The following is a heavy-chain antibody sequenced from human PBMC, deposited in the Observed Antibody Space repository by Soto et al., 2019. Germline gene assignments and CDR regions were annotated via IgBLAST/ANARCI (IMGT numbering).Heavy chain of an antibody. V-gene: IGHV3-74*01. CDR2: INSDGSST. CDR1: GFTFSSYW. D-gene: IGHD4-17*01. Sequence: PGGSLRLSCAASGFTFSSYWMHWVRQAPGKGLVWVSRINSDGSSTSYADSVKGRFTISRDNAKNTLYLQMNSLRAEDTAVYYCARSSYGDYTSLDYYYYGMDVWGQGTTVTVSS. J-gene: IGHJ6*02. CDR3: ARSSYGDYTSLDYYYYGMDV.